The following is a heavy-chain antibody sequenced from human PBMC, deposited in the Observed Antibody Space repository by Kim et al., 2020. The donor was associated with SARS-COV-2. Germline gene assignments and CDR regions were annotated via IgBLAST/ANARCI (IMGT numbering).Heavy chain of an antibody. D-gene: IGHD3-9*01. CDR2: ISSSSSYI. CDR1: GFTFSSYS. Sequence: GGSLRLSCAASGFTFSSYSMNWVRQAPGKGLEWVSSISSSSSYIYYADSVKGRFTISRDNAKNSLYLQMNSLRAEDTAVYYCARDLKTYYDILTGYYPYYFDYWGQGPLVTVSS. V-gene: IGHV3-21*01. CDR3: ARDLKTYYDILTGYYPYYFDY. J-gene: IGHJ4*02.